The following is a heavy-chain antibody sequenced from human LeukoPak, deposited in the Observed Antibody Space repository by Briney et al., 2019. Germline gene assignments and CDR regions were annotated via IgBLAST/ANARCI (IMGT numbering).Heavy chain of an antibody. Sequence: SQTLSLTCAISGDSVSSNSAAWNWIRQSPSRGLEWLGRTYYRSKWYNDYAVSVKSRITINPDTSKNQFSLQLNSVTPEDTAVYYCARGGLRFLEFYYYYYMDVWGKGTTVTVSS. D-gene: IGHD3-3*01. CDR2: TYYRSKWYN. V-gene: IGHV6-1*01. CDR3: ARGGLRFLEFYYYYYMDV. J-gene: IGHJ6*03. CDR1: GDSVSSNSAA.